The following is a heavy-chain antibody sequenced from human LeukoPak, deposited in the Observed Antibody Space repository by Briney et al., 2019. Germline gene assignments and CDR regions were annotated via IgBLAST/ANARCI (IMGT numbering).Heavy chain of an antibody. D-gene: IGHD3-16*02. CDR3: ARTYYDYVGGSYRPENFDI. J-gene: IGHJ4*02. CDR1: GGTFSSYA. V-gene: IGHV1-69*13. Sequence: ASVKVSCKASGGTFSSYAISWVRQAPGQGLEWMGGIIPIFGTANYAQKFQGRVTITADESTSTAYMELSSLRSEDTAVYYCARTYYDYVGGSYRPENFDIWGQGTLVTVSS. CDR2: IIPIFGTA.